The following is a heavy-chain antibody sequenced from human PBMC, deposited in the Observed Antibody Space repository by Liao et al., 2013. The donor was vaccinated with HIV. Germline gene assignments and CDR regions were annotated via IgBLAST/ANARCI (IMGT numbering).Heavy chain of an antibody. D-gene: IGHD4-23*01. CDR2: IYYSGST. CDR3: ARGDSTRWLDAFDI. V-gene: IGHV4-59*12. J-gene: IGHJ3*02. Sequence: QVQLQESGPGLVKPSETLSLTCTVSGGSISSYYRSWIRQPPGKGLEWIGYIYYSGSTNYNPSLKSRVTISVDTSKNQFSLKLSSVTAADTAVYYCARGDSTRWLDAFDIWGPRDNGHRLF. CDR1: GGSISSYY.